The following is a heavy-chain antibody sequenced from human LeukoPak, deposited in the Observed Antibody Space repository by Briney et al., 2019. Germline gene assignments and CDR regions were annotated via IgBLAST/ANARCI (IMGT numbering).Heavy chain of an antibody. CDR2: IYPGDSDT. CDR1: GYRFTSYW. J-gene: IGHJ4*02. D-gene: IGHD6-13*01. V-gene: IGHV5-51*01. CDR3: ARHIGSSPYYFDY. Sequence: GESLNISCKGSGYRFTSYWIGWVRQMPGKGLEWMGIIYPGDSDTRYSPSFQGQVTISAAKSISTAYLQWSSLKASDTAMYYCARHIGSSPYYFDYWGQGTLVTVSS.